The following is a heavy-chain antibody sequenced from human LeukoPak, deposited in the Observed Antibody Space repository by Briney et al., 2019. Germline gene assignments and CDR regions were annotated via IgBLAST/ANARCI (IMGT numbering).Heavy chain of an antibody. CDR1: GGTFSSYA. J-gene: IGHJ3*02. CDR3: ASGHSSGYYYAAGAFDI. D-gene: IGHD3-22*01. Sequence: SVTVSCKASGGTFSSYAISWVRQAPGQGLEWMGGIIPIFGTANYAQKFQGRVTITTDEYTSTAYMELSSMRSEDTAVYYCASGHSSGYYYAAGAFDIWGQGTMVTVSS. CDR2: IIPIFGTA. V-gene: IGHV1-69*05.